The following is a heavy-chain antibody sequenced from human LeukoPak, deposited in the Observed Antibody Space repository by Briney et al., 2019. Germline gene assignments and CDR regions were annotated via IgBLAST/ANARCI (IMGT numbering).Heavy chain of an antibody. CDR2: ISSSSSTI. CDR3: AKEDYYYYYMDV. Sequence: PGGSLRLPCAASGFTFSSYSMNWVRQAPGKGLEWVSYISSSSSTIYYADSVKGRFTISRDNSKNTLYLQMNSLRAEDTAVYYCAKEDYYYYYMDVWGKGTTVTISS. V-gene: IGHV3-48*01. J-gene: IGHJ6*03. CDR1: GFTFSSYS.